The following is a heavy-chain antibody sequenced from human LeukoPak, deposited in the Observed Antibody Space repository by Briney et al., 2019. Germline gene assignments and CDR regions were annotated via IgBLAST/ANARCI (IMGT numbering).Heavy chain of an antibody. V-gene: IGHV4-34*01. CDR3: ARGSGHYDYIWGSYRYAKFDY. J-gene: IGHJ4*02. CDR1: GGSFSGYY. Sequence: SETLSLTCAVYGGSFSGYYWSWFRQPPGKGLEWIGEINHSGSTNYNPSLKSRVTISVDTSKNQFSLKLSSVTAADTAVYYCARGSGHYDYIWGSYRYAKFDYWGQGTLVTVSS. D-gene: IGHD3-16*02. CDR2: INHSGST.